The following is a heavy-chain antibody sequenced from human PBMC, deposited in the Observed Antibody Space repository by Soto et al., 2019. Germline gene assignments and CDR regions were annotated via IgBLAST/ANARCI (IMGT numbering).Heavy chain of an antibody. CDR2: INPHGGST. Sequence: AXVKVSCKAPRDTFTSYYINWVRQAPGQGLEWMGVINPHGGSTAYAQKFKGRVTLTRDTSASTVYMEVSSLTSEDTAMYYCARSSGGNFGIIIEGTNWFAPWGQGTLVTASS. D-gene: IGHD1-26*01. J-gene: IGHJ5*02. CDR1: RDTFTSYY. V-gene: IGHV1-46*01. CDR3: ARSSGGNFGIIIEGTNWFAP.